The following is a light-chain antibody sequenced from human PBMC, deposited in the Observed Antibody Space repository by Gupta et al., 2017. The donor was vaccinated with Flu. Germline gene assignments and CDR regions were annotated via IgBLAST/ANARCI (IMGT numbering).Light chain of an antibody. CDR2: GAS. CDR3: QQYGSSPLT. V-gene: IGKV3-20*01. Sequence: EIVLTQSPGTLSLSPGERATLYCRASQSVSSSYLAWYQQKPGQAPRLLIYGASSRATGIPDRFSGSGSGTDFTLTISRLDPEDFAVYYCQQYGSSPLTFGGGTKVEIK. CDR1: QSVSSSY. J-gene: IGKJ4*01.